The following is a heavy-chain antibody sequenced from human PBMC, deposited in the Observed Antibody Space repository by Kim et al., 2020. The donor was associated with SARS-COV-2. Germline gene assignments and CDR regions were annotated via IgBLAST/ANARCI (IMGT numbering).Heavy chain of an antibody. CDR2: IYSGGST. V-gene: IGHV3-66*02. CDR1: GFTVSSNY. D-gene: IGHD1-1*01. J-gene: IGHJ6*02. CDR3: ARDRRRLGTYQGLRTPYGMDV. Sequence: GGSLRLSCAASGFTVSSNYMSWVRQAPGKGLEWVSVIYSGGSTYYADSVKGRFTISRDNSKNTLYLQMNSLRAEDTAVYYCARDRRRLGTYQGLRTPYGMDVWGQGTTVTVSS.